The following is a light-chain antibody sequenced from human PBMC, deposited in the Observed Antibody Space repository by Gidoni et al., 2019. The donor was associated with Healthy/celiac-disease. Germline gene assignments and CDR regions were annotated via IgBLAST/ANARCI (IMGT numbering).Light chain of an antibody. CDR2: GAS. J-gene: IGKJ1*01. V-gene: IGKV3-20*01. CDR1: QSVSSSY. CDR3: QQYGSDVT. Sequence: EIVLTQSPGTLSLSPGERATLSCRASQSVSSSYLAWYQQKPGQAPRLLTYGASSRATGIPDRFSGSGSGTDFTLTISRLEPEDFAVYYCQQYGSDVTFGQGTKVEIK.